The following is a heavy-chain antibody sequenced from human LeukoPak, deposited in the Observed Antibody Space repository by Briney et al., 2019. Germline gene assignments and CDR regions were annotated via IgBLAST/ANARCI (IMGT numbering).Heavy chain of an antibody. CDR3: ARHFYYDSSGLFGY. CDR1: GGSISSGDYF. J-gene: IGHJ4*02. D-gene: IGHD3-22*01. CDR2: IYYSGST. Sequence: PSQTLSLTCTVSGGSISSGDYFWSWIRQPPGKGLEWIGHIYYSGSTYYNPSLKSRVTISVDTSKNQFSLKLSSVTAADTAVYYCARHFYYDSSGLFGYWGQGTLVTVSS. V-gene: IGHV4-30-4*01.